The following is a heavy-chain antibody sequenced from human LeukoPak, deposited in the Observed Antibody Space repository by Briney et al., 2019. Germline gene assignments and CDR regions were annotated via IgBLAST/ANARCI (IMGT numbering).Heavy chain of an antibody. D-gene: IGHD6-13*01. CDR3: AKGKYSSSWSDY. J-gene: IGHJ4*02. Sequence: GGSLRLSCAASGFTFSSYAMNWVRQAPGKGLEWVSTISGSGGSTYYADSVKGRFTISRDNSKNTLYLQMNSLRAEDTAVYYCAKGKYSSSWSDYWGQGTLVTVSS. CDR1: GFTFSSYA. V-gene: IGHV3-23*01. CDR2: ISGSGGST.